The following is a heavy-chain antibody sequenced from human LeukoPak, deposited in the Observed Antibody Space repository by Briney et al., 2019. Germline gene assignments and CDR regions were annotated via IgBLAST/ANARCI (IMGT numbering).Heavy chain of an antibody. CDR3: AKDSNYYDTSGYYLGWFDP. J-gene: IGHJ5*02. V-gene: IGHV4-59*01. D-gene: IGHD3-22*01. CDR1: GVSISSYY. CDR2: MYYSGST. Sequence: PSETLSLTCTVSGVSISSYYWSWIRQPPGKGLEWIGHMYYSGSTNYNPSLKSRVTISVDTSKNQFSLKLRSVTAADTAVYYCAKDSNYYDTSGYYLGWFDPWGQGTLVTVSS.